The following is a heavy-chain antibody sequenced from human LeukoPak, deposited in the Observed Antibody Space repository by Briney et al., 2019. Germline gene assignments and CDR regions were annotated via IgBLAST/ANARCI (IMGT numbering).Heavy chain of an antibody. D-gene: IGHD6-19*01. CDR3: ARDGGGIAVAEIDY. J-gene: IGHJ4*02. CDR2: ISYDGSNK. V-gene: IGHV3-30-3*01. Sequence: GGSLRLSCAASGFTFSSYAMHWVRQAPGKGLEWVAVISYDGSNKYYADSVKGRFTISRDNSKNTLYLQMNSLRAEDTAVYYCARDGGGIAVAEIDYWGQGTLVTVSS. CDR1: GFTFSSYA.